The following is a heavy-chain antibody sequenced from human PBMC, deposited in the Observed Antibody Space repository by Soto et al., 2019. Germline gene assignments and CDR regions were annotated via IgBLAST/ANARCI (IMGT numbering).Heavy chain of an antibody. J-gene: IGHJ4*02. CDR1: GFSLSTTAEG. CDR2: IYWDEDE. CDR3: AHGSCSSADCYPNPYLDY. D-gene: IGHD2-2*01. V-gene: IGHV2-5*02. Sequence: QITLKESGPPLVKPTQTLTLTCTFSGFSLSTTAEGVGWIRQPPGKALEWLALIYWDEDERYSPSLKSRLTITKDTSKNQVVLTMTNVDPVDTATYYCAHGSCSSADCYPNPYLDYWGQGILVTVSS.